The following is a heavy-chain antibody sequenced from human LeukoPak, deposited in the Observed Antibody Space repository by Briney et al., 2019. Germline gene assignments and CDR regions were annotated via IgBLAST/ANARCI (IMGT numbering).Heavy chain of an antibody. J-gene: IGHJ5*02. Sequence: PGGSLRLSCSASGFTFSSYAMHWVRQAPGKGLGYVSAISSNGGSTYYADSVKGRFTISRDNSRNTLYLQMSSLRAEDTAVYYCVKDRNSRIAAAKQNWFDPWGQGTLVTVSS. CDR1: GFTFSSYA. CDR3: VKDRNSRIAAAKQNWFDP. V-gene: IGHV3-64D*06. D-gene: IGHD6-13*01. CDR2: ISSNGGST.